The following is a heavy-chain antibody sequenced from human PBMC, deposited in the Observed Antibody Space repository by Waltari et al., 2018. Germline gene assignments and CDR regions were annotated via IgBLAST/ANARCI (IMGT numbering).Heavy chain of an antibody. CDR3: ARSPDQPDSLDYYLDV. D-gene: IGHD2-21*01. CDR2: ISSNGVST. CDR1: GFPFRIYA. V-gene: IGHV3-64*01. J-gene: IGHJ6*03. Sequence: EVQLVESGGGLVQPGGSLRLSCAASGFPFRIYAWHWVRQAPGKGLEYVSAISSNGVSTYYANSMKGRLSISRDNSKNTLYLQMGSLRAEDMAVYYCARSPDQPDSLDYYLDVWGKGTTVTVSS.